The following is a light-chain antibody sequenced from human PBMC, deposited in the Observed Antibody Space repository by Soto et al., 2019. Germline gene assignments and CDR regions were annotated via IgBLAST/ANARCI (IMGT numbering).Light chain of an antibody. J-gene: IGKJ1*01. CDR2: DAS. V-gene: IGKV1-5*01. CDR1: QSISSW. Sequence: DIQMTQSPSTLSASVGDRVTITCRASQSISSWLAWYQQKPGKAPKLLIYDASSLESGVPSRFSGSGSGTEFTLTISSLQPDDFATYYCQQYNSYWWTFGQGTQVDIK. CDR3: QQYNSYWWT.